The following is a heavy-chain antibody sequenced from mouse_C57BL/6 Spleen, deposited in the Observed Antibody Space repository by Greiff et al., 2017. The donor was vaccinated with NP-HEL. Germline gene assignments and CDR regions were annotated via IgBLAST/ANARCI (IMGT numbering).Heavy chain of an antibody. V-gene: IGHV8-12*01. J-gene: IGHJ1*03. Sequence: QVTLKESGPGILQSSQTLSLTCSFSGFSLSTSGMGVSWIRQPSGKGLEWLAHIYWDDDKRYKPSLKSRLTISKDTSRNQVFLKITSVDTADTATYYCARNSFYYYGSSYWYFDVWGTGTTVTVSS. CDR3: ARNSFYYYGSSYWYFDV. D-gene: IGHD1-1*01. CDR2: IYWDDDK. CDR1: GFSLSTSGMG.